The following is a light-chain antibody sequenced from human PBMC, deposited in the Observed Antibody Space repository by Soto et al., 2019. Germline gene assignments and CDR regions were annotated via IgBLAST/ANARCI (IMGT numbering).Light chain of an antibody. Sequence: DVVMTQSPLSLPVTLGQPASISCRSSQSLIHSDGNTYLSWFQQRPGQSPRRLIYEVSDRDSGVPDRFTGSGSGPDFTLQISRVEAEDVGVYYCMQGTHWPWTFGQGTEVEIK. CDR2: EVS. V-gene: IGKV2-30*02. J-gene: IGKJ1*01. CDR3: MQGTHWPWT. CDR1: QSLIHSDGNTY.